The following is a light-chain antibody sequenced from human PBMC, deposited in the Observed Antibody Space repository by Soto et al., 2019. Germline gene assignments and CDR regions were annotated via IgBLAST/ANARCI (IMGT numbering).Light chain of an antibody. Sequence: QSALTQPPSASGSPGQSVTISCTGTSSDVGGYNYVSWYQQHPGKAPKLMIYEVSKRPSGVADRYSGSKSGNTASLTVSGLQAEDEADNYCSSYAGSNHFVCGTGTKLTVL. J-gene: IGLJ1*01. CDR3: SSYAGSNHFV. CDR2: EVS. V-gene: IGLV2-8*01. CDR1: SSDVGGYNY.